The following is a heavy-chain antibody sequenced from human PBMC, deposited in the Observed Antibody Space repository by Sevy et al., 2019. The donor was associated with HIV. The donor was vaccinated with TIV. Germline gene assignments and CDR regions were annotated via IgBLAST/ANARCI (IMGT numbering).Heavy chain of an antibody. Sequence: GGSLRLSCAASGFTFSDYYMSWIRQAPGKGLEWVSYISSSGSTIYYADSVKGRFTISRDNAKNSLYLQMNSLRAEDTAVYYCAKGITMVRGYNWFDPWGQGTLVTVSS. V-gene: IGHV3-11*01. D-gene: IGHD3-10*01. CDR2: ISSSGSTI. CDR1: GFTFSDYY. CDR3: AKGITMVRGYNWFDP. J-gene: IGHJ5*02.